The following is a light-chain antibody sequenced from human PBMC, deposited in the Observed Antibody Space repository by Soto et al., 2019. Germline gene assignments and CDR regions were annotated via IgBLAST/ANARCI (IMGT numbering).Light chain of an antibody. V-gene: IGKV1-39*01. CDR1: QSISSY. Sequence: DIQMTQSPSSLSASVGDRVTITCRASQSISSYLNWYQQKPGKAPKLLIYAASSLQSGLTSRFSGSGSVTDFTLTISSLQPEDFANYYCQQSYSTPFTFGPGTKVDIK. J-gene: IGKJ3*01. CDR3: QQSYSTPFT. CDR2: AAS.